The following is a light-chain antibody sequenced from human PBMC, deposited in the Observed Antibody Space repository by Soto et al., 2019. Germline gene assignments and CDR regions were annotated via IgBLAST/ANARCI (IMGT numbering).Light chain of an antibody. V-gene: IGLV2-18*02. CDR2: DVS. J-gene: IGLJ1*01. CDR1: SRDVGGYNR. CDR3: TSYATGSAYV. Sequence: QSALTQPPSVSGPPGQSATIPCPGTSRDVGGYNRVSWYQQPPGKAPKLLIYDVSNRPSGGSTRFSGSKSGNTASLTISGLQAEDEADYYCTSYATGSAYVFGPGTKLTVL.